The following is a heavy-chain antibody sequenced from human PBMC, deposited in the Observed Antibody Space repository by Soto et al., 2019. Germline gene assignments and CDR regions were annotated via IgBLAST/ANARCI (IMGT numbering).Heavy chain of an antibody. CDR2: IYYSGST. V-gene: IGHV4-31*03. J-gene: IGHJ6*02. D-gene: IGHD3-3*01. CDR3: ARDLIRGYDFWSGYYQAPYYYGMDV. CDR1: CGSISSGGYY. Sequence: SETLSLTCTVSCGSISSGGYYWSWIRQHPGKGLEWIGYIYYSGSTYYNPSLKSRVTISVDTSKNQFSLKLSSVTAADTAVYYCARDLIRGYDFWSGYYQAPYYYGMDVWGQGTTVTVSS.